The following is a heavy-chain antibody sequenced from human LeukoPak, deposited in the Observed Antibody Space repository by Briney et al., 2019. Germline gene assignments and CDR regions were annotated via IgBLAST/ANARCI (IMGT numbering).Heavy chain of an antibody. V-gene: IGHV4-39*01. CDR3: ARLSGDSAVYSSTWYPDS. CDR2: LYYSGST. J-gene: IGHJ4*02. CDR1: GGSISSSSYY. D-gene: IGHD6-13*01. Sequence: SETLSLTCTVSGGSISSSSYYWGWIRQPPGKGLEWIGCLYYSGSTYYNLSLKSRVTISVDTSKNQFSLKVSSVTAADTAVYYCARLSGDSAVYSSTWYPDSWGQGTLVTVSS.